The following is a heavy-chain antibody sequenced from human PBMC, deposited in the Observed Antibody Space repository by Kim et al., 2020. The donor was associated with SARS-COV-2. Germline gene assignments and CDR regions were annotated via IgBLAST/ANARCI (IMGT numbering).Heavy chain of an antibody. Sequence: SVKVSCKASGGTFSSYAISWVRQAPGQGLEWMGGIIPIFGTANYAQKFQGRVTITADESTSTAYMELSSLRSEDTAVYYCARTPSAYCSSTSCYDYYGMDVWGQGTTVTVSS. CDR2: IIPIFGTA. V-gene: IGHV1-69*13. J-gene: IGHJ6*02. CDR3: ARTPSAYCSSTSCYDYYGMDV. CDR1: GGTFSSYA. D-gene: IGHD2-2*01.